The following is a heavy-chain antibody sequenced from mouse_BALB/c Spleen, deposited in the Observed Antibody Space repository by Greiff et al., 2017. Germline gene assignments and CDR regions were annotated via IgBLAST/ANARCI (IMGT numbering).Heavy chain of an antibody. J-gene: IGHJ3*01. CDR2: ISYDGSN. Sequence: QLQQSGPGLVKPSQSLSLTCSVTGYSITSGYYWNWIRQFPGNKLEWMGYISYDGSNNYNPSLKNRISITRDTSKNQFFLKLNSVTTEDTATYYCAVNYDGFAYWGQGTLVTVSA. CDR3: AVNYDGFAY. D-gene: IGHD2-4*01. V-gene: IGHV3-6*02. CDR1: GYSITSGYY.